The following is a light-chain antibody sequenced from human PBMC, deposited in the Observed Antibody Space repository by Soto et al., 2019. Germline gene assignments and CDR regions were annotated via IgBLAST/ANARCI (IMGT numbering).Light chain of an antibody. CDR3: QEYKSYSPYT. J-gene: IGKJ2*01. CDR2: RAS. Sequence: DIQLTQFPSTLSASIGDRVTITCWATQTIGSWLAWYQQKPGKAPKLLIYRASSLETGVPSRFSGSGSGTESTLTISTLQPDDFPSYYCQEYKSYSPYTFGQRTRLEIK. CDR1: QTIGSW. V-gene: IGKV1-5*03.